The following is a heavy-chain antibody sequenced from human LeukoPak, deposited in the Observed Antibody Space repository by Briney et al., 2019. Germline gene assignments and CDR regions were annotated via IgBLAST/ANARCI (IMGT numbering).Heavy chain of an antibody. CDR2: INHSGST. D-gene: IGHD5-24*01. V-gene: IGHV4-34*01. CDR1: GGSFSGYY. Sequence: PSETLSLTCAVYGGSFSGYYWSWIRQPPGKGLEWIGEINHSGSTNYNPSLKSRVTISVDTSKNQFSLKLSSVTAADTAVYYCARENDGYNAYWGQGTLVTVSS. CDR3: ARENDGYNAY. J-gene: IGHJ4*02.